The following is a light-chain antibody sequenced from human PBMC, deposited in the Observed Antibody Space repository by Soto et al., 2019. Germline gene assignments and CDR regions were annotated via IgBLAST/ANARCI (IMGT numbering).Light chain of an antibody. CDR2: GAS. CDR3: QQYGSSGT. CDR1: QSVSNNY. V-gene: IGKV3-20*01. Sequence: EMVLTQSPATLSLSPVEGATHSAGASQSVSNNYLAWYQQKPGQAPRLLIYGASNRATGIPDRFSGSGSGTDFTLTISRLEPEDFAVYYCQQYGSSGTFGQGTKVDI. J-gene: IGKJ1*01.